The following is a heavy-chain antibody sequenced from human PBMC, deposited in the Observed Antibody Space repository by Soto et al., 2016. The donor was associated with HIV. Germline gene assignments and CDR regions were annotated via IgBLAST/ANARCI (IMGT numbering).Heavy chain of an antibody. V-gene: IGHV1-46*03. D-gene: IGHD3-16*01. J-gene: IGHJ4*02. CDR2: ISPSGVST. CDR1: GYTFPAYS. CDR3: ARGGMASIIWGGLLDH. Sequence: QVQLVQSGAEVEKPGASVKVSCKASGYTFPAYSIHWVRQAPGQGLEWLGVISPSGVSTTDPQKLQGRLTMTRDRSTSTVYMELSSLRFEDTAVYYCARGGMASIIWGGLLDHWGQGTLVIVSS.